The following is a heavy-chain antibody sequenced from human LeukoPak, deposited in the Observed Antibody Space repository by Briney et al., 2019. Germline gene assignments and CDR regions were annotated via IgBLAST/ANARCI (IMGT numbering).Heavy chain of an antibody. CDR3: ARGDGSSSTDWYFDL. Sequence: ASVNVSCKASGYTLTSYYMHWVQQTPGQGLEWMGIINPSGGSTNYAQKFRGRVTMTRDTSTSTVYMGLSSLRSEDTAVYYCARGDGSSSTDWYFDLWGRGTLVTVSS. J-gene: IGHJ2*01. CDR1: GYTLTSYY. D-gene: IGHD6-13*01. V-gene: IGHV1-46*01. CDR2: INPSGGST.